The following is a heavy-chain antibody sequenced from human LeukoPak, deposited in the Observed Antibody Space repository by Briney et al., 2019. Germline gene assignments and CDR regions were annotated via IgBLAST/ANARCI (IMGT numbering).Heavy chain of an antibody. J-gene: IGHJ4*02. V-gene: IGHV3-23*01. CDR2: ISGSGVST. D-gene: IGHD3-16*01. CDR3: VRSHRGGYYFDY. CDR1: GFTFSSSA. Sequence: GGSLRLSCAASGFTFSSSAMSWVRQAPGKGLEWVSAISGSGVSTYYADSVKGRFTISRDNSKNTLCLQMNSLRAEDTAVYYCVRSHRGGYYFDYWGQGTLVTVSS.